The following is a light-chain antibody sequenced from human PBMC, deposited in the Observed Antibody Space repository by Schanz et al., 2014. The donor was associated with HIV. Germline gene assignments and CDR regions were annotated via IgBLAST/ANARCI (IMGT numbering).Light chain of an antibody. Sequence: QSVLTQPASVSGSPGQSITISCTGTSGDIGTYAAVSWYQQHPDKAPRLLIYGVTSRPSGISSRFSGSASGNTASLTVSGLQAEDEADYSCSSYAASDNSWVFGGGTKLTVL. V-gene: IGLV2-14*03. CDR3: SSYAASDNSWV. CDR2: GVT. CDR1: SGDIGTYAA. J-gene: IGLJ3*02.